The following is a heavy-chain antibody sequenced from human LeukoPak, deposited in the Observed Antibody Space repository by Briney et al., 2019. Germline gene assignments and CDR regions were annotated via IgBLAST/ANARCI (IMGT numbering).Heavy chain of an antibody. CDR1: GGPFNGFY. Sequence: SETLSLTCAVYGGPFNGFYWSWIRQPPGKELEWIGEINHGGTTNYNTSLKSRVTISVDTSKNQFSLKLTSVTAADTAVYYCARGGGPPAYYFDFWGQGILVTVSS. D-gene: IGHD3-16*01. CDR3: ARGGGPPAYYFDF. J-gene: IGHJ4*02. V-gene: IGHV4-34*01. CDR2: INHGGTT.